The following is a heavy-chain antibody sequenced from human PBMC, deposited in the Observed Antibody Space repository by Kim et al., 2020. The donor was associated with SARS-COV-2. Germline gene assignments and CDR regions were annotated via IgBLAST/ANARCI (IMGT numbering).Heavy chain of an antibody. CDR2: INHSGST. D-gene: IGHD2-15*01. CDR3: ARALDIVVVVAATGNWFDP. J-gene: IGHJ5*02. Sequence: SETLSLTCAVYGGSFSGYYWSWIRQPPGKGLEWIGEINHSGSTNYNPSLKSRVTISVDTSKNQFSLKLSSVTAADTAVYYCARALDIVVVVAATGNWFDP. CDR1: GGSFSGYY. V-gene: IGHV4-34*01.